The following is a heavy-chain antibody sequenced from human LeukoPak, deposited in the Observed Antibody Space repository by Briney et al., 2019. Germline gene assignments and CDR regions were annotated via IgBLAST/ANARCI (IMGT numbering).Heavy chain of an antibody. CDR1: GFTFSRYE. CDR2: ISSSGSTI. Sequence: GGSLRLSCAASGFTFSRYETNWVRQAPGEGLEWVSYISSSGSTIYYADSVKGRFTISRDNAKNSLYLQMNSLRAEDTAVYYCAELGITMIGGVWGKGTTVTISS. V-gene: IGHV3-48*03. D-gene: IGHD3-10*02. J-gene: IGHJ6*04. CDR3: AELGITMIGGV.